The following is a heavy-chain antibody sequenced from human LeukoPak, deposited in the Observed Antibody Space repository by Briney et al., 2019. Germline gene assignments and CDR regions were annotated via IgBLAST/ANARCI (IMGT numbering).Heavy chain of an antibody. CDR3: ARDFWVHGSYYGA. CDR2: IYSGGGT. D-gene: IGHD1-26*01. J-gene: IGHJ5*02. CDR1: GSTVSNNY. Sequence: GGSLRLSCAASGSTVSNNYMTWVRQAPGEGPECVSVIYSGGGTYYTDSVRGRFTISRDNSDNTLYLQMNSLRPEDTAVYYRARDFWVHGSYYGAWGQGTLVTVSP. V-gene: IGHV3-66*02.